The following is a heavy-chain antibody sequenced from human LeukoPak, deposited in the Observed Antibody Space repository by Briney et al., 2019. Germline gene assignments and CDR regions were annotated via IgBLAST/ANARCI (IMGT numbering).Heavy chain of an antibody. CDR3: ARDYYDSSSYYYGTDY. V-gene: IGHV4-30-2*01. Sequence: SETLSLTCTVSGGSISSGGYYWSWIRQPPGKGLEWIGYIYHSGSTYYNPSLKSRVTMSVDTSKNQFSLKLSSVTAADTAMYYCARDYYDSSSYYYGTDYWGQGTLVTVSS. J-gene: IGHJ4*02. CDR2: IYHSGST. D-gene: IGHD3-22*01. CDR1: GGSISSGGYY.